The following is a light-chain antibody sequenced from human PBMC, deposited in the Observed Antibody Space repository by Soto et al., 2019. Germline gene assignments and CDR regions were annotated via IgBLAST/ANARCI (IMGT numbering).Light chain of an antibody. V-gene: IGLV8-61*01. CDR3: VLYMSAGSVV. CDR2: NTN. CDR1: SGSVSTNYY. Sequence: QAVVTQEPSFSVSPGGTVTLTCGLNSGSVSTNYYPTWYQQTPGQAPRTLIYNTNPRCFGVPDRFSGSIVGNKAALTVDGADADNESDYNCVLYMSAGSVVFGGGTKFTVL. J-gene: IGLJ2*01.